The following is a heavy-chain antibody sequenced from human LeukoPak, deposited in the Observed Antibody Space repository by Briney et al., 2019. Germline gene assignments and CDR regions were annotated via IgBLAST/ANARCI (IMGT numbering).Heavy chain of an antibody. Sequence: ASGKVSCKASGYTFTYYYMHWVRQAPAQGLEWMGIINHSSGSTSYAQKFQGRVTMTRDTSTSTVYMDVSSLRSDDTAVYYCATIAASDAESFQHWGQGTLVTVSS. J-gene: IGHJ1*01. D-gene: IGHD6-6*01. V-gene: IGHV1-46*01. CDR2: INHSSGST. CDR3: ATIAASDAESFQH. CDR1: GYTFTYYY.